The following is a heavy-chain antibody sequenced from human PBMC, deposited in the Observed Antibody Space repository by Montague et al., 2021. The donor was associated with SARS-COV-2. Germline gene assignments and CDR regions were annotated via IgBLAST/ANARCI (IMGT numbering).Heavy chain of an antibody. CDR2: IDSGGYN. Sequence: TLSLTCTVSGGSINSITYYWSWHRQPAGKALEWNGRIDSGGYNNSNPTLKSPVTMSMATSKNQFFLNMTSLTAAATAVYYCAGVLGKVTDSWGPGTLVTVSS. D-gene: IGHD3-16*01. CDR3: AGVLGKVTDS. CDR1: GGSINSITYY. J-gene: IGHJ4*02. V-gene: IGHV4-61*02.